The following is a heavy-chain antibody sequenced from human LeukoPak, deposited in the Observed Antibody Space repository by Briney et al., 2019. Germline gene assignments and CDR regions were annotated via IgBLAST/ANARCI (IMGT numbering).Heavy chain of an antibody. V-gene: IGHV3-21*01. CDR1: GFTFSSYS. Sequence: PGGSLRLSCAASGFTFSSYSMNWVRQAPGKGLEWVSSISSSSSYIYYADSVKGRFTISRDNAKNSLYLQMNSLRAEDTAVYYCARSPNDKVRGVIPTDYWGQGTLVTVSS. J-gene: IGHJ4*02. CDR3: ARSPNDKVRGVIPTDY. D-gene: IGHD3-10*01. CDR2: ISSSSSYI.